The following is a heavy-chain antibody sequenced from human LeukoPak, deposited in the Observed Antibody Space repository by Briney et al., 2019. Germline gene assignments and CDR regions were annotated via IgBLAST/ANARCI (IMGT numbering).Heavy chain of an antibody. Sequence: ASVKVSCKASGYTFTNYGISWVRQAPGQGLEWMGWISAYNGNTNYAQKLQGRVTMTTDTSAGTAYMELRSLRSDDTAVYYCARDTYYDILTGYYKNYYYGMDVWGQGTTVTVSS. J-gene: IGHJ6*02. CDR1: GYTFTNYG. CDR3: ARDTYYDILTGYYKNYYYGMDV. V-gene: IGHV1-18*01. CDR2: ISAYNGNT. D-gene: IGHD3-9*01.